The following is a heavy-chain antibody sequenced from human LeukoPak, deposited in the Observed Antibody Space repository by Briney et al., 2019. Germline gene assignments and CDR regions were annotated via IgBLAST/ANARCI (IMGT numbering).Heavy chain of an antibody. J-gene: IGHJ3*02. CDR2: ISGSGDRT. Sequence: GGSLRLSCAASGFTFSSYAMSWVRQAPGKGLEWVSTISGSGDRTYYADSVKGRFTISRDNSKNTLYLQMNSLRAEDTAVYYCARDRVGTDAFDIWGQGTMVTVSS. CDR1: GFTFSSYA. V-gene: IGHV3-23*01. D-gene: IGHD4-23*01. CDR3: ARDRVGTDAFDI.